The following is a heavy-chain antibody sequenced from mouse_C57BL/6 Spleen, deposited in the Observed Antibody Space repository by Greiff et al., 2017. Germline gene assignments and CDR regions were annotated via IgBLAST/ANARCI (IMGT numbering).Heavy chain of an antibody. V-gene: IGHV1-55*01. J-gene: IGHJ4*01. CDR1: GYTFTSYW. CDR2: IYPGSGST. CDR3: ARRGIYDGYYRIPSYAMDY. D-gene: IGHD2-3*01. Sequence: QVQLQQPGAELVKPGASVKMSCKASGYTFTSYWITWVKQRPGQGLEWIGDIYPGSGSTNYNEKFKSKATLTVDTSSSRAYMQLSSLTSEDSAVYYCARRGIYDGYYRIPSYAMDYWGQGTSVTVSS.